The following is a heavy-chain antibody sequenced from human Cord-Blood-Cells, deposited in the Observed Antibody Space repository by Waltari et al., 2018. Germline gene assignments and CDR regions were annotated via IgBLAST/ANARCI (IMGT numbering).Heavy chain of an antibody. J-gene: IGHJ4*02. V-gene: IGHV4-34*01. Sequence: QVQLQQWGAGLLKPSETLSLTCAVYGGSFSGYYWSWIRQPPGKGLEWIGEINHSGSTNYNPSLKSRVTISVDTSKNQFSLKLSSVTAADTAVYYCARVRHGFYFDYWGQGTLATVSS. CDR2: INHSGST. CDR1: GGSFSGYY. CDR3: ARVRHGFYFDY.